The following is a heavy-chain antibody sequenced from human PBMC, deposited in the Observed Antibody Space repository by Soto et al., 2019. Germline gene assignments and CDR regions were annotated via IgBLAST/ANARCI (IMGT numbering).Heavy chain of an antibody. J-gene: IGHJ5*02. Sequence: QVQLVQSGPEVKKPGASVKVSCKASGYTFSNSGFSWMRQAPGQGLEWMGWISTYNGNTNYAQKFQGRLSMTTDTSTSTAFMELRILRSDDTAVYYCARDEYNNGRNWLNPWGQGTLVTVTS. CDR2: ISTYNGNT. V-gene: IGHV1-18*01. CDR1: GYTFSNSG. D-gene: IGHD2-8*01. CDR3: ARDEYNNGRNWLNP.